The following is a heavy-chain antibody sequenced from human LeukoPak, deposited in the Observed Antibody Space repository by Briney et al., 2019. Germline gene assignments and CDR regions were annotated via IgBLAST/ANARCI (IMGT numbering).Heavy chain of an antibody. Sequence: ASVKVSCKASGYTFTSYGISWVRQGPGQGLEWMGWISAYNGNTNYAQKLQGRVTMTTDASTSTAYMELRSLRSDDTAVYYCARDFPRDYDILTGYYMAGWFDPWGQGTLVTVSS. CDR2: ISAYNGNT. CDR1: GYTFTSYG. V-gene: IGHV1-18*01. D-gene: IGHD3-9*01. CDR3: ARDFPRDYDILTGYYMAGWFDP. J-gene: IGHJ5*02.